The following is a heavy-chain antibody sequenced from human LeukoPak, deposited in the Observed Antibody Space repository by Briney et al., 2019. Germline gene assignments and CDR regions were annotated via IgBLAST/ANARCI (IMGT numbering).Heavy chain of an antibody. CDR1: GFTFSSYA. CDR2: ISGSGGST. V-gene: IGHV3-23*01. J-gene: IGHJ4*02. CDR3: ANSLPFIAVAGTVSDY. Sequence: PGGSLRLSCAASGFTFSSYAMSWVRQAPGKGLEWVSAISGSGGSTYYADSVKGRFTISRDNSKNTLYLQMNSLRAEDTAVYYCANSLPFIAVAGTVSDYWGQGTLVTVSS. D-gene: IGHD6-19*01.